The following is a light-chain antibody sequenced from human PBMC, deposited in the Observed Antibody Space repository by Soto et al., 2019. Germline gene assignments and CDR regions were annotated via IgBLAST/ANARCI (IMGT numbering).Light chain of an antibody. CDR1: QSISSY. J-gene: IGKJ1*01. CDR2: KAS. V-gene: IGKV1-5*03. Sequence: DVQMTQSPSTLSANVGDRVTITCRASQSISSYLAWYQQKPGKAPKLLIYKASSLESGVPSRFSGSGSGTEFILTISSLQPDDFATYYCQQYDSYSTFGQGTKVDIK. CDR3: QQYDSYST.